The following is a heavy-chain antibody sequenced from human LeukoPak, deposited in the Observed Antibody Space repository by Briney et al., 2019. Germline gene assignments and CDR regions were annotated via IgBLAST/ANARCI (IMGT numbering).Heavy chain of an antibody. D-gene: IGHD2-2*01. CDR3: ARGYCSSTSCYSPYYFDY. CDR2: IYHSGST. J-gene: IGHJ4*02. Sequence: PSGTLSLTCAVSGGSISSSNWWSWVRQPPGKGLEWIGEIYHSGSTNYSPSLKSRVTISVDKSKNQFSLKLSSVTAADTAVYYCARGYCSSTSCYSPYYFDYWGQGTLVTVSS. CDR1: GGSISSSNW. V-gene: IGHV4-4*02.